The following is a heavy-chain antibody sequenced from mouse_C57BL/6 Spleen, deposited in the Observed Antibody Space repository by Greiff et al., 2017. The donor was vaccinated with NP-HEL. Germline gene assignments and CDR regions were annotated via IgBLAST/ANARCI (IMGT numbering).Heavy chain of an antibody. V-gene: IGHV5-17*01. Sequence: EVHLVESGGGLVKPGGSLKLSCAASGFTFSDYGMHWVRQAPEKGLEWVAYISSGSSTIYYADTVKGRFTISRDNAKNTLFLQMTSLRSEDTAMYYCAGTPGYAMDYWGQGTSVTVSS. CDR1: GFTFSDYG. CDR3: AGTPGYAMDY. CDR2: ISSGSSTI. D-gene: IGHD3-3*01. J-gene: IGHJ4*01.